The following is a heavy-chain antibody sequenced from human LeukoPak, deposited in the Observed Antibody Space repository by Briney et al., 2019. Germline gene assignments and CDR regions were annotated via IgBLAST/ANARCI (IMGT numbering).Heavy chain of an antibody. J-gene: IGHJ3*02. Sequence: PSETLSLTCTVSGGSISSGGYYWSWIRQHPGKGLEWIGYIYYSGSTYYNPSLKSRVTISVGTSKNQFSLKLSSVTAADTAVYYCARAAYYDSSGYYLDAFDIWGQGTMVTVSS. D-gene: IGHD3-22*01. CDR3: ARAAYYDSSGYYLDAFDI. V-gene: IGHV4-31*03. CDR1: GGSISSGGYY. CDR2: IYYSGST.